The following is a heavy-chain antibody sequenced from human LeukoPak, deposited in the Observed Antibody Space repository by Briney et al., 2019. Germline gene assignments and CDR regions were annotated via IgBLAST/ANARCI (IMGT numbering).Heavy chain of an antibody. CDR2: ISSISSPI. V-gene: IGHV3-21*01. Sequence: GGSLRLSCAASGFTFNSYTMNWVRQAPGKGLEWVSSISSISSPIYYADSVKGRFTISRDNAKNSLSLQMNSLRVEDTAVYYCARDFLNPTNYWGQGTLVTVSS. CDR3: ARDFLNPTNY. CDR1: GFTFNSYT. J-gene: IGHJ4*02. D-gene: IGHD5-12*01.